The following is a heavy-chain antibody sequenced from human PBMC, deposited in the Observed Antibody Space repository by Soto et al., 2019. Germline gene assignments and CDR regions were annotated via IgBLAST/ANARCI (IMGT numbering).Heavy chain of an antibody. V-gene: IGHV4-39*01. CDR3: ARQDEILTGYVGYMDV. Sequence: SETLSLTCTVSGGSISNSNYYWGWIRQPPGKGLEWIGTIYYSGRSYYNPSLKSRVTISVDTSKNQFSLRLSSVTAADTALYYCARQDEILTGYVGYMDVWGRGTTVTVSS. CDR1: GGSISNSNYY. CDR2: IYYSGRS. J-gene: IGHJ6*03. D-gene: IGHD3-9*01.